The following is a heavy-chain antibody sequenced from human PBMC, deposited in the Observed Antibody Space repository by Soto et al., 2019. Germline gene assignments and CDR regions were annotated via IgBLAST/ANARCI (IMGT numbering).Heavy chain of an antibody. V-gene: IGHV1-8*02. Sequence: ASVKVSCKTSGYPFTSNRLSWVRRAPGQGLEWMGWMNPGSGDTGYAQKFQGRVTMTRDISIATAYMELSSLRSDDTAIYYCATMATFGSLNWFDPWGQGTLVTVSS. CDR1: GYPFTSNR. J-gene: IGHJ5*02. CDR2: MNPGSGDT. CDR3: ATMATFGSLNWFDP. D-gene: IGHD3-10*01.